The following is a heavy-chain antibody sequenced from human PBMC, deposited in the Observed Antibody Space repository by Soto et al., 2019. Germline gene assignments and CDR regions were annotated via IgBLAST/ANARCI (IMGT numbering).Heavy chain of an antibody. CDR3: ARAKASGTSALDP. Sequence: SETLSLTCAVSGDSISNYYWTWIRQPPGKRLEWIGYIYYSGTTNFNPSLKSRVTLSVDTSKNQFSLNLTSVTAADTAVYYCARAKASGTSALDPWGQGTLVTVSS. J-gene: IGHJ5*02. D-gene: IGHD3-10*01. CDR1: GDSISNYY. CDR2: IYYSGTT. V-gene: IGHV4-59*01.